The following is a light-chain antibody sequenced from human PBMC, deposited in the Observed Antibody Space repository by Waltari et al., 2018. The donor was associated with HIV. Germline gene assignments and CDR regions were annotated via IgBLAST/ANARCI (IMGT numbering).Light chain of an antibody. CDR2: VDSNGTH. J-gene: IGLJ2*01. Sequence: QPVLTQSPSASASLGASVKLTCTLSTRHNTYAIAWHQLHPEKGPRFLMNVDSNGTHTTADGIPDRFSCSSTGAERYLVISSRQSEDEADYYCQTWYSDSVLFGGGTKLSVL. CDR1: TRHNTYA. CDR3: QTWYSDSVL. V-gene: IGLV4-69*02.